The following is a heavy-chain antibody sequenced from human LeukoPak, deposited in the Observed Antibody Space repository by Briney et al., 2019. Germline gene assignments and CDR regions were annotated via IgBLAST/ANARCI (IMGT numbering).Heavy chain of an antibody. CDR2: ISGSGDST. D-gene: IGHD3-22*01. CDR3: AKELKYYYDSALGD. CDR1: GVTFSSYA. Sequence: GGSLRPSCAASGVTFSSYAMSWVRQAPGKGLEWVSSISGSGDSTYYADSVKGRSTISRDNSKNTLFLQMNSLRAEDTAVYYCAKELKYYYDSALGDWGQGTLVTVSS. J-gene: IGHJ4*02. V-gene: IGHV3-23*01.